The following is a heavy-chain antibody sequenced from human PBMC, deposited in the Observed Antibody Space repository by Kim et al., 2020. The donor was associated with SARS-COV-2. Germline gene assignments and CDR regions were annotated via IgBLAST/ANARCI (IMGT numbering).Heavy chain of an antibody. D-gene: IGHD6-19*01. J-gene: IGHJ5*02. Sequence: AQKFQGRVTITADKSTSTAYMELSSLRSEDTAVYYCARARYSSGQDWFDPWGQGTLVTVSS. V-gene: IGHV1-69*04. CDR3: ARARYSSGQDWFDP.